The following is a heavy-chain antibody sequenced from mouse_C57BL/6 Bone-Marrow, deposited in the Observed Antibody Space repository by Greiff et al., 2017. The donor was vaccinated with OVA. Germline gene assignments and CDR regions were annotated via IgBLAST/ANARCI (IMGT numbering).Heavy chain of an antibody. J-gene: IGHJ1*03. Sequence: QVQLQQSGAELVRPGTSVKMSCKASGYTFTNYWIGWAKQRPGHGLEWIGDIYPGGGYTNYNEKFKGKATLTADKYSSTAYMKFSSLTSEDSAIYYCARGGFYYYGSSYWYVDVWGTGTTVTVSS. V-gene: IGHV1-63*01. CDR3: ARGGFYYYGSSYWYVDV. D-gene: IGHD1-1*01. CDR2: IYPGGGYT. CDR1: GYTFTNYW.